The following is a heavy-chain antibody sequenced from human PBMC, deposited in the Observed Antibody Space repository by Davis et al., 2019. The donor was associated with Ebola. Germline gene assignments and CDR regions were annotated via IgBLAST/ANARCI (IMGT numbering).Heavy chain of an antibody. Sequence: SETLSLTCTVSGGSISSYYWSWIRQPPGKGLEWTGYIHDSGSTNSNPSLKSRVTISVDTSKNQFSLRLSSVNAADTAVYYCARVKYSSSWYGRDAFDIWGQGTMVTVSS. CDR3: ARVKYSSSWYGRDAFDI. CDR1: GGSISSYY. D-gene: IGHD6-13*01. CDR2: IHDSGST. J-gene: IGHJ3*02. V-gene: IGHV4-59*01.